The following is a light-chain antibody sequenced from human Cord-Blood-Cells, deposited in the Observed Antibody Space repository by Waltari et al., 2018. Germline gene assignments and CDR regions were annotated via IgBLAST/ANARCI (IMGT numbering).Light chain of an antibody. CDR1: SSDVGGYNY. CDR2: EVS. Sequence: QSALTQPASASGSPGQSITISCTGTSSDVGGYNYVSWYQQHPGKAPKPLIDEVSNRPSGVSNRFSGSKSGNTASLTISGLQAEDEADYYCSSYTSSSTLVFGGGTKLTVL. V-gene: IGLV2-14*01. J-gene: IGLJ2*01. CDR3: SSYTSSSTLV.